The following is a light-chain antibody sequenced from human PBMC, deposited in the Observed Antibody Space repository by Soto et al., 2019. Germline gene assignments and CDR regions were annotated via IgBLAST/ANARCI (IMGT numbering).Light chain of an antibody. V-gene: IGKV3-20*01. CDR3: QHYSSSPPAIT. CDR1: QSVTSGY. Sequence: EIVLTQSPGTLSLSPGERATLSCRASQSVTSGYLAWYQQQPNQAPRLLIYGASYRATDIPDRFSGGGSGTGFTITISRLEPEDFAVYYCQHYSSSPPAITFGQGTRLEIK. J-gene: IGKJ5*01. CDR2: GAS.